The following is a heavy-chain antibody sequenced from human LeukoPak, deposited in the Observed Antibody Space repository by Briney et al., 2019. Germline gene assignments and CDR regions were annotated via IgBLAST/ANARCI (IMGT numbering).Heavy chain of an antibody. CDR2: IIPIFGTA. D-gene: IGHD3-22*01. CDR3: ASVRSGYGYYFDY. J-gene: IGHJ4*02. V-gene: IGHV1-69*01. Sequence: SVKVSCKASGGTFSSYAISWVRQAPGQGLEWMGGIIPIFGTANYAQKFQGRVTITADESTSTAYMELSSLRSEDTAVYYCASVRSGYGYYFDYWGQGTLVTVSS. CDR1: GGTFSSYA.